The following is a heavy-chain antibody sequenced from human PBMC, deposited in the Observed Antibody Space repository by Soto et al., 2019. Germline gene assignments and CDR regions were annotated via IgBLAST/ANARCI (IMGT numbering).Heavy chain of an antibody. CDR1: GFTFSSAW. CDR2: IKSKTNGGTT. V-gene: IGHV3-15*01. J-gene: IGHJ5*02. D-gene: IGHD1-26*01. Sequence: EVQLVESGGGLVKPGGSLRLSCAASGFTFSSAWMSWVRQAPGKGLQWVGHIKSKTNGGTTDYAAPVKGRFTISRDDSKNTLYLQMNSLKTEDTAVYYCTPHRVGNWFDPWGQGTLVTVSS. CDR3: TPHRVGNWFDP.